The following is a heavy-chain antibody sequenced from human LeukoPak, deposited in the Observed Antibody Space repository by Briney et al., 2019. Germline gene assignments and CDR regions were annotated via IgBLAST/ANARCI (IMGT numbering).Heavy chain of an antibody. D-gene: IGHD6-19*01. J-gene: IGHJ4*02. CDR3: AKGAGTGSGWYYYFDY. CDR2: VSDSGDST. CDR1: GFTFSSYA. V-gene: IGHV3-23*01. Sequence: GGSLRLSCAASGFTFSSYAMSWVRQAPGKGLEWVSAVSDSGDSTYYADSVKGRFTISRDNSKNTLYLQVNSLRAEDTAVYYCAKGAGTGSGWYYYFDYWGQGTLVTVSS.